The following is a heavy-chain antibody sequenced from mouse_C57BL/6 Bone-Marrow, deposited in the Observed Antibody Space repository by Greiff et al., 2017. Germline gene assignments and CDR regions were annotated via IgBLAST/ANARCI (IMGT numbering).Heavy chain of an antibody. CDR3: ATGATVVVPDY. J-gene: IGHJ2*01. Sequence: EVQLQQSGPELVKPGASVKISCKASGYTFTDYYMNWVKQSHGQSLEWIGDINPNNGGTSYNQKFKGKATLTVDKSSSTAYMELRSLTSEDSAVYYCATGATVVVPDYWGQGTTLTVSS. CDR2: INPNNGGT. V-gene: IGHV1-26*01. CDR1: GYTFTDYY. D-gene: IGHD1-1*01.